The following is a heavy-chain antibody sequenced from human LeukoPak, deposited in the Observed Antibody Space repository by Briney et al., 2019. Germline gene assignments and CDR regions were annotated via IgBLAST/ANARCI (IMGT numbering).Heavy chain of an antibody. J-gene: IGHJ4*02. Sequence: ASVKVSCKASGYTFTSYWIQWVRQAPGQGLEWMGLINPDGGSTAYAHRFQGRVTMTRDTSTSTVYMELSSLRSEDTAVYYCAREDMDSPPYCSSTSCSTTYFDYWGQGTLVTVSS. V-gene: IGHV1-46*01. D-gene: IGHD2-2*01. CDR1: GYTFTSYW. CDR2: INPDGGST. CDR3: AREDMDSPPYCSSTSCSTTYFDY.